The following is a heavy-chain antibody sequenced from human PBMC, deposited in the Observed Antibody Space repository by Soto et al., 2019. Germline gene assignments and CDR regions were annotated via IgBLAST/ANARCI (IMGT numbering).Heavy chain of an antibody. Sequence: LSLTCTVSGASISSYHWSWIRQPPGKRLEWIGHINYSGSTNYNPSLKSRVSISLDTSKNQFSLKLSSVTAADTAVYYCVRARRPSIAAADFWFDPWGQGTLVTVS. V-gene: IGHV4-59*01. J-gene: IGHJ5*02. D-gene: IGHD6-13*01. CDR2: INYSGST. CDR1: GASISSYH. CDR3: VRARRPSIAAADFWFDP.